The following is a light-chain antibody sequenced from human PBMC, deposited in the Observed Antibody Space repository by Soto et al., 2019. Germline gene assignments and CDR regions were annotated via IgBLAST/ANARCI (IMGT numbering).Light chain of an antibody. V-gene: IGKV1-39*01. CDR1: QSIRSY. J-gene: IGKJ3*01. CDR3: QQSYSTPFT. CDR2: AAS. Sequence: DIQMTQSPSSLSASVGDRVTITCRTSQSIRSYLNWYQQKPGKAPNLLIYAASRLQSGVPSRFSGGGSGTDFTLTISSLQPADFVTYYCQQSYSTPFTFGPGTKVDIK.